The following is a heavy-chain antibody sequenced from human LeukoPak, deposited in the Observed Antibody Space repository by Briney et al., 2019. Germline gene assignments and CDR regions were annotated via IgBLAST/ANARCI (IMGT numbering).Heavy chain of an antibody. Sequence: SVKVCCKASGGTFSSYAISWVRQAPGQGLEWMGRIIPILGIANYAQKFQGRVTITADKSTSTAYMELSSLRSEDTAVYYCARDSDSSGWYGWFDPWGQGTLVTVSS. CDR2: IIPILGIA. J-gene: IGHJ5*02. CDR1: GGTFSSYA. CDR3: ARDSDSSGWYGWFDP. D-gene: IGHD6-19*01. V-gene: IGHV1-69*04.